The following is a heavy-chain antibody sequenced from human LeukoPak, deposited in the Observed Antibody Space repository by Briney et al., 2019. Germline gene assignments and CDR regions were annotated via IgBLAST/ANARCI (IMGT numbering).Heavy chain of an antibody. Sequence: ASVKVSCKASGYTFTSYYMHWVRQAPGQGLEWMGIINPSGGSTSYAQKFQGRVTMTRDMSTGTVYMELSSLRSEDTAVYYCARAGYCSGGSCSYYFDYWGQGTLVTVSS. CDR1: GYTFTSYY. D-gene: IGHD2-15*01. J-gene: IGHJ4*02. CDR3: ARAGYCSGGSCSYYFDY. CDR2: INPSGGST. V-gene: IGHV1-46*01.